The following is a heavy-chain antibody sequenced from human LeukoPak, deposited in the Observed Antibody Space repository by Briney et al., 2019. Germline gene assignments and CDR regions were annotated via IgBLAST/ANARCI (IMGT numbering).Heavy chain of an antibody. D-gene: IGHD5-18*01. CDR3: ARGGHTAMVSPGDY. J-gene: IGHJ4*02. CDR1: GLTFDDYG. CDR2: INWNGGST. Sequence: RPGGSLRLSCAASGLTFDDYGMSWVRQAPGKGLEWVSGINWNGGSTGYADSVKGRFTISRDNAKNSLYLQMNSLRAEDTALYYCARGGHTAMVSPGDYWGQGTLVTVSS. V-gene: IGHV3-20*04.